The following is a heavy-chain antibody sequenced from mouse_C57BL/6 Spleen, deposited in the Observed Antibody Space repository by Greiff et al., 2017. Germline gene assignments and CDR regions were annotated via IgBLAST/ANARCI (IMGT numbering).Heavy chain of an antibody. CDR3: ATGSSLLYAMDY. CDR2: IYPRSGNT. J-gene: IGHJ4*01. D-gene: IGHD1-1*01. Sequence: VKLLESGAELARPGASVKLSCKASGYTFTSYGISWVKQRTGQGLEWIGEIYPRSGNTYYNEKFKGKATLTADKSSSTAYMELRSLTSEDSAVYFCATGSSLLYAMDYWGQGTSGTVSS. CDR1: GYTFTSYG. V-gene: IGHV1-81*01.